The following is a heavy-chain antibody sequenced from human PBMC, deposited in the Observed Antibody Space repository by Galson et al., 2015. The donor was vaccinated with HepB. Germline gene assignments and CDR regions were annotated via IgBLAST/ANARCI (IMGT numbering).Heavy chain of an antibody. J-gene: IGHJ6*02. Sequence: QSGAEVKKSGESLKISCKGSGYRFSDYWIAWVRQMPGKGLEWMGFIYPGDSQTRYSPSFQGQVTFSADKSISTAYLQWSSLKASDTAMYYCTRFGGPTFNHFGLDVWGQGTTVTVS. CDR3: TRFGGPTFNHFGLDV. CDR1: GYRFSDYW. CDR2: IYPGDSQT. D-gene: IGHD3-10*01. V-gene: IGHV5-51*01.